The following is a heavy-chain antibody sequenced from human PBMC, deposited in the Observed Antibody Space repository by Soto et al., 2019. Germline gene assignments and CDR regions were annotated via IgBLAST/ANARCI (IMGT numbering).Heavy chain of an antibody. CDR3: AITTSDNYYGMDV. J-gene: IGHJ6*02. CDR2: INPNSGGT. Sequence: ASVNVSCKASGYTFTGYYMHWVRQAPGQGLEWMGWINPNSGGTNYAQKFQGWVTMTRDTSISTAYMELSRLRSDDTAVYYCAITTSDNYYGMDVWGQGTTVTVSS. CDR1: GYTFTGYY. D-gene: IGHD1-26*01. V-gene: IGHV1-2*04.